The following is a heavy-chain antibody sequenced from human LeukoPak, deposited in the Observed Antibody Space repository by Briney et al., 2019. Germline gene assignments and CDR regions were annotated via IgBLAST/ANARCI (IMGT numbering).Heavy chain of an antibody. CDR1: GFIFSSYA. J-gene: IGHJ4*02. Sequence: GRSLRLSCAASGFIFSSYAMHWVRQAPGKGLEWVAVISYDRTHIYYADSMKGRFTISRDNSKNTLYLQMNSLRAEDTAVYYCARDNTVGAAIEYWGQGTLVTVSS. V-gene: IGHV3-30-3*01. D-gene: IGHD1-26*01. CDR3: ARDNTVGAAIEY. CDR2: ISYDRTHI.